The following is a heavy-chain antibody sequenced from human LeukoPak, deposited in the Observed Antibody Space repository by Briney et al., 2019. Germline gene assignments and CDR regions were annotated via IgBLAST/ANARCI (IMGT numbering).Heavy chain of an antibody. Sequence: ASVKVSCKASGYTFTSYGISWVRQAPGQGLEWMGWISAYNGNTNYAQKFQGRVTITADESTSTAYMELSSLRSEDTAVYYCARGSTYYYDSSGYNWFDPWGQGTLVTVSS. CDR2: ISAYNGNT. V-gene: IGHV1-18*01. CDR1: GYTFTSYG. J-gene: IGHJ5*02. D-gene: IGHD3-22*01. CDR3: ARGSTYYYDSSGYNWFDP.